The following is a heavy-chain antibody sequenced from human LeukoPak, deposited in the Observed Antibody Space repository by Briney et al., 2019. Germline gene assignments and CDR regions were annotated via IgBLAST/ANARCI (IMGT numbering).Heavy chain of an antibody. D-gene: IGHD6-6*01. CDR1: GFTFSSYA. J-gene: IGHJ4*02. CDR2: ISNDGSNQ. CDR3: ARVQGGSSSGFDY. Sequence: GRSLRLSCAASGFTFSSYAMHWVRQAPGKGLEWVAVISNDGSNQYYADSVKGRFTISRDNSKNTLYLQMNSLRAEDTAVYYCARVQGGSSSGFDYWGQGTLVTVSS. V-gene: IGHV3-30*04.